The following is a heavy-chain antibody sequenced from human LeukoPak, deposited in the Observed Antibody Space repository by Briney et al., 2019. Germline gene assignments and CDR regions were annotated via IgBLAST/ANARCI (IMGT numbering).Heavy chain of an antibody. Sequence: PGGSLRLSCAASGFTFSSYSMNWVRQAPGRGLEWVSSISSSSSYIYYADSVKGRFTISRDNAKNSLYLQMNSLRAEDTAVYYCARDPIAVAGTIFGVFDYWGQGTLVTVSS. CDR1: GFTFSSYS. CDR2: ISSSSSYI. J-gene: IGHJ4*02. CDR3: ARDPIAVAGTIFGVFDY. V-gene: IGHV3-21*01. D-gene: IGHD6-19*01.